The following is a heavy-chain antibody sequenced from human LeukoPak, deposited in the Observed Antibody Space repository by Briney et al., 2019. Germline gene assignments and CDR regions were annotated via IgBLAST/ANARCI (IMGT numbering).Heavy chain of an antibody. Sequence: GGSLRLSCAASGFTFSSYNMNWVRQAPGKGLEWVSYISSSSSIIYYADPVKGRFTISRDNGKSSLYLQMNSLRAEDTAVYYCAKSGRYYYYGMDVWGQGTTVTVSS. CDR1: GFTFSSYN. J-gene: IGHJ6*02. CDR3: AKSGRYYYYGMDV. V-gene: IGHV3-48*01. CDR2: ISSSSSII. D-gene: IGHD3-3*01.